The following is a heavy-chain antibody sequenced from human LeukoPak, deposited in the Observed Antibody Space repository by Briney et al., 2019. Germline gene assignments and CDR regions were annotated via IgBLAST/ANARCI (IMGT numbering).Heavy chain of an antibody. D-gene: IGHD6-19*01. CDR1: GYTLTELS. J-gene: IGHJ4*02. V-gene: IGHV1-3*01. CDR2: INVGNGNT. Sequence: ASVKVSCKVSGYTLTELSMHWVRQAPGKGLEWMGWINVGNGNTKYSQKFQGRVTIARDTSASTAYMELSSLRSEDTAVYYCARDKAQWLASVDYWGQGTLVTVSS. CDR3: ARDKAQWLASVDY.